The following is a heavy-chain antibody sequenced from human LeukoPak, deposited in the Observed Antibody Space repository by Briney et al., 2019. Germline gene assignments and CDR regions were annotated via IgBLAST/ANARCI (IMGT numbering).Heavy chain of an antibody. CDR3: ASAHYYYDSSPYLDY. CDR2: IIPIFGTA. Sequence: SVKVSCKASGGTFSSYAISWVRQAPGQGLEWMGGIIPIFGTANYAQKFQGRVTITTDESTSTAYMELSSLRSEDTAVYYCASAHYYYDSSPYLDYWGQGTLVTVSS. V-gene: IGHV1-69*05. CDR1: GGTFSSYA. D-gene: IGHD3-22*01. J-gene: IGHJ4*02.